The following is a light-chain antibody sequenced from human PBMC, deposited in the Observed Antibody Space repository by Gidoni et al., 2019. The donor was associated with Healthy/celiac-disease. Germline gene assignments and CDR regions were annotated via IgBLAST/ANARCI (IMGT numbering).Light chain of an antibody. J-gene: IGKJ1*01. CDR1: QSVSSN. Sequence: EIVMTHSPATLSVSPGERATISCRASQSVSSNLAWYQQKPGQAPRLLIYGASTRATGSPARCSGSGSGTEFTLTISSLQSEDFSVYYCQQYNNWPQTFGQXTKVEIK. CDR2: GAS. V-gene: IGKV3-15*01. CDR3: QQYNNWPQT.